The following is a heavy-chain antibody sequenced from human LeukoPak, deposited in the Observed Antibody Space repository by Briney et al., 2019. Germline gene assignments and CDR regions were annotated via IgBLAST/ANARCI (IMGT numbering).Heavy chain of an antibody. Sequence: GGSLRLPCAASGFTFSSYAMHWVRQAPGKGLEWVAVISYDGSNKYYADSVKGRFTISRDNSKNTLYPQMNSLRAEDTAVYYCARGLDGYNEMPFDYWGQGTLVTVSS. V-gene: IGHV3-30-3*01. CDR1: GFTFSSYA. D-gene: IGHD5-24*01. J-gene: IGHJ4*02. CDR2: ISYDGSNK. CDR3: ARGLDGYNEMPFDY.